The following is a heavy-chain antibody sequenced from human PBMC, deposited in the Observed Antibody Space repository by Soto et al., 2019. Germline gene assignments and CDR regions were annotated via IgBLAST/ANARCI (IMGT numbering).Heavy chain of an antibody. J-gene: IGHJ4*02. CDR3: ARVRGHRYGSVDY. CDR1: RVTFSYYS. Sequence: EVQLVETGGGLVQPGGSLRLSCATSRVTFSYYSMNWVRQAPGKGLEWVSFISGSGSPIYYADSVKGRFTISRDHDKNTLSLQMNSLGDEDTAVYYCARVRGHRYGSVDYWRQGTLVTVSS. D-gene: IGHD5-18*01. V-gene: IGHV3-48*02. CDR2: ISGSGSPI.